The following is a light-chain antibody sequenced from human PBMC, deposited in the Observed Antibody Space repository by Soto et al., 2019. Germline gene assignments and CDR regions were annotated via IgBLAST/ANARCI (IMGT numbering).Light chain of an antibody. CDR2: DVS. J-gene: IGKJ1*01. Sequence: EIVLTQSPATLSLSPGERGTLSCRASESVTNYLAWYQQKPGQAPRLLVYDVSNRATGIPARFSGGGSVTDFTLTISNLEPEDFAVYYCQQRSDWPWTFGQGTKVEIK. CDR3: QQRSDWPWT. CDR1: ESVTNY. V-gene: IGKV3-11*01.